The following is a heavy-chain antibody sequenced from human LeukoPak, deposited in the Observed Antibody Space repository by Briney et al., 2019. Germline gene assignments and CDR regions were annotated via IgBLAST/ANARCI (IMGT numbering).Heavy chain of an antibody. J-gene: IGHJ4*02. CDR1: GYTFTSYA. V-gene: IGHV7-4-1*02. CDR2: INTNTGNP. CDR3: ARRGYSSSWYGEIDY. D-gene: IGHD6-13*01. Sequence: ASVKVSCKASGYTFTSYAMNWVQQAPGQGLEWMGWINTNTGNPTYAQGFTGRFVFSLDTSVSTAYLQISSLKAEDTAVYYCARRGYSSSWYGEIDYWGQGTLVTVSS.